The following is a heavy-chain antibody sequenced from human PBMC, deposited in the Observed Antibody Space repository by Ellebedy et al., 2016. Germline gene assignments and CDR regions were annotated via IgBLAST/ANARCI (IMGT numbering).Heavy chain of an antibody. CDR1: GDSISTSPYY. D-gene: IGHD3-22*01. CDR2: IRYGGSL. V-gene: IGHV4-39*01. CDR3: ARNLGKDYDDFSSAFDF. Sequence: SETLSLTXTVSGDSISTSPYYWGWLRQAPEKGLEWIASIRYGGSLYYNPSLKSRATKSLDTSKNQFSLTLRSVTAADTAVYFCARNLGKDYDDFSSAFDFWGQGKKVSV. J-gene: IGHJ3*01.